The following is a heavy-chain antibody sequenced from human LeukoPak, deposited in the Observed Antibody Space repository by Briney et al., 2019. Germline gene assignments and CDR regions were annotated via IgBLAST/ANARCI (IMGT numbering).Heavy chain of an antibody. CDR3: ARVYFVRGFPRYYFDY. Sequence: SGTLSLTCAVSGGSISSSNWWCWVRQPPGKGLEWIGEIYHSGSTNYNPSLKRRVTISVDKSKNQFSLKLSSVTAADTAVYYCARVYFVRGFPRYYFDYWGQGTLVTVSS. J-gene: IGHJ4*02. CDR1: GGSISSSNW. D-gene: IGHD3-10*02. V-gene: IGHV4-4*02. CDR2: IYHSGST.